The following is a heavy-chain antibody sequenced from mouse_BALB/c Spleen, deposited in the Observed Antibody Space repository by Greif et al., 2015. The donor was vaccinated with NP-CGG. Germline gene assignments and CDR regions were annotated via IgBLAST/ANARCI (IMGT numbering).Heavy chain of an antibody. CDR1: GYTFTNYW. CDR3: ARGYDGDYDAMDY. J-gene: IGHJ4*01. V-gene: IGHV1-63*02. CDR2: IYPGGGYT. Sequence: VQLQESGAELVRPGTSVKISCKASGYTFTNYWLGWVKQRPGHGLEWIGDIYPGGGYTNYNEKFKGKATLTADTSSSTAYMKRSSRASEDSAVYFCARGYDGDYDAMDYWGQGTSVTVSS. D-gene: IGHD2-14*01.